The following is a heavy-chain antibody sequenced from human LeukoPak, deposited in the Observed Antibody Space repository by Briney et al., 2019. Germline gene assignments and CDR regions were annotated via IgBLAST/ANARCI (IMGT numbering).Heavy chain of an antibody. J-gene: IGHJ4*02. D-gene: IGHD6-13*01. CDR1: GDSITNYY. CDR2: VYYSGIT. V-gene: IGHV4-59*01. CDR3: ARGARSISWSRFES. Sequence: PSETLSLTCSVSGDSITNYYWSWIRQSPGKGLEWIGYVYYSGITYYNPSLKSRVTISVDTSRTRFSLKLSSVTAADTAVYYCARGARSISWSRFESWGQGTLVTVSS.